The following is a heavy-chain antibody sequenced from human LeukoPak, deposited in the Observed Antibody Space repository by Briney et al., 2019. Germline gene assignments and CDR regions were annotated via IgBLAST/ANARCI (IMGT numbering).Heavy chain of an antibody. CDR2: IWYVGSNK. CDR3: AKGSSPFDY. J-gene: IGHJ4*02. CDR1: GFTFSSYG. V-gene: IGHV3-33*06. D-gene: IGHD6-13*01. Sequence: PGGSLRLSRAASGFTFSSYGMHWVRQAPGKGLEWVAVIWYVGSNKYYADSVKGRFTISRDNSKNTLYLQMNSLRAEDTAVYYCAKGSSPFDYWGQGTLVTVSS.